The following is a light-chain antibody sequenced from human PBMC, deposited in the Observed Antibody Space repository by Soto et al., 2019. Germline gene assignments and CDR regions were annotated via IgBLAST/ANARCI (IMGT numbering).Light chain of an antibody. CDR3: QQYNDWPPFT. J-gene: IGKJ3*01. CDR1: QTVSSN. Sequence: EIVMTQSPATLSVSPGERATLSCRASQTVSSNLAWYQQKPGQAPRLLIYGASTRAPGIPARFSGSGSGTEFTLTISSLQSEDVAVYYCQQYNDWPPFTIGPGTRVEIK. V-gene: IGKV3-15*01. CDR2: GAS.